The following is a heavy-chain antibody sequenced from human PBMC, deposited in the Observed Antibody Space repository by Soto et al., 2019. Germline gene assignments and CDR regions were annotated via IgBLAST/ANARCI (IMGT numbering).Heavy chain of an antibody. D-gene: IGHD1-26*01. Sequence: SETLSLTCTVSGGSVSSGSYYWSWIRQPPGKGLEWIGYIYYSGSTNYNPSLKSRVTISVDTSKNQFSLKLSSVTAADTAVYYCARGWRILGARGGAFDICGQGTMVTV. CDR3: ARGWRILGARGGAFDI. J-gene: IGHJ3*02. CDR2: IYYSGST. V-gene: IGHV4-61*01. CDR1: GGSVSSGSYY.